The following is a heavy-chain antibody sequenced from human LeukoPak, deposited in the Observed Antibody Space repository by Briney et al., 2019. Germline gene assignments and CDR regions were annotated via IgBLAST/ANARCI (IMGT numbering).Heavy chain of an antibody. CDR1: GLTFRSYG. CDR2: ISSSGDSI. D-gene: IGHD1-1*01. V-gene: IGHV3-48*02. J-gene: IGHJ3*02. CDR3: ARDRLERRLDAFDI. Sequence: GGSLRLSCAVSGLTFRSYGMNWVRQAPGKGLEWVSYISSSGDSIYYADSMKGRFTISRDNAKNSLYLEMSSLRDEDTAVYYCARDRLERRLDAFDIWGQGTVITVSS.